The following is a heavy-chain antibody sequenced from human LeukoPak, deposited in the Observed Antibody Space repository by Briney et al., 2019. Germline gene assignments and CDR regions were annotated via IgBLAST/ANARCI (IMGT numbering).Heavy chain of an antibody. CDR3: ARGHPVYSSSSGEGNFFDY. CDR2: IIPIFGTA. J-gene: IGHJ4*02. CDR1: GGTFSSYA. V-gene: IGHV1-69*13. D-gene: IGHD6-6*01. Sequence: SVKVSCKASGGTFSSYAISWVRQAPGQGLEWMGGIIPIFGTANYAQKFQGRVTITADESTSTAYMELSSLRSEDTAVYYCARGHPVYSSSSGEGNFFDYWGQGTLVTVSS.